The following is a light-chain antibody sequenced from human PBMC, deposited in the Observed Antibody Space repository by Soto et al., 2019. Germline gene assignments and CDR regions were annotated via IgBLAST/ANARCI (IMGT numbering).Light chain of an antibody. CDR3: QQYGSSPPIT. V-gene: IGKV3-20*01. J-gene: IGKJ5*01. CDR1: QSISGTY. CDR2: SAS. Sequence: DTVLTQSPGTLSLTSGERATLSCRASQSISGTYLAWYQQKPGQAPRLLIYSASTRATGIPDRFSGSGSGTDFTLTISRLEPEDFAVYYCQQYGSSPPITFGQGTRLEIK.